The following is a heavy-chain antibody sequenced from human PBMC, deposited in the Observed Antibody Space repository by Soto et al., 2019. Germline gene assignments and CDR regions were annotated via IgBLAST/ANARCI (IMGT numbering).Heavy chain of an antibody. CDR2: ISTAKGDT. J-gene: IGHJ4*02. D-gene: IGHD1-1*01. V-gene: IGHV1-18*04. Sequence: QVQLVQSAAEVKKPGASVKVSCKASGYTFTTYGLSWVRQAPGQGLEWMGWISTAKGDTNYAQKFQGRVTMTTDASTSTAYMELRRLRSDDTAVFYCARAGYTHGSSYFEYWGQGTLLTVSS. CDR3: ARAGYTHGSSYFEY. CDR1: GYTFTTYG.